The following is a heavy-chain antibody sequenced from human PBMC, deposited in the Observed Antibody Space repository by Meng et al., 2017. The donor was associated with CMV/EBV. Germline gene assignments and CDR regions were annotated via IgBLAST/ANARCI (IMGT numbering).Heavy chain of an antibody. V-gene: IGHV3-53*01. CDR3: ASGYSYGSIDY. D-gene: IGHD5-18*01. J-gene: IGHJ4*02. CDR1: GFNVRSNY. Sequence: LYCAASGFNVRSNYMSWVRQAPGKGLEWVSVIYSGGSTYYADSVKGRFTISRDNSKNTLYLQMNSLRAEDTAVYYCASGYSYGSIDYWGQGTLVTVSS. CDR2: IYSGGST.